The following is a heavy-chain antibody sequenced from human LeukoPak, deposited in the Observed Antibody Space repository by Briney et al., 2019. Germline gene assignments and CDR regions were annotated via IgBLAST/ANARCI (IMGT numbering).Heavy chain of an antibody. J-gene: IGHJ4*02. V-gene: IGHV3-66*01. Sequence: GGSLRLSCAASGLTVSSNYMSWAGQPPGRGLEWVSVIYSGGSTYYADSVKGRFTLSRDNSKNTLYLQMNSLRAEDTAVYYCARAPSGATGYWGQGTLVTVSS. D-gene: IGHD4/OR15-4a*01. CDR2: IYSGGST. CDR1: GLTVSSNY. CDR3: ARAPSGATGY.